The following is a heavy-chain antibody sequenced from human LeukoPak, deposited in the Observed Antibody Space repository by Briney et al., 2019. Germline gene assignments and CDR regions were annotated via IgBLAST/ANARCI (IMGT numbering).Heavy chain of an antibody. J-gene: IGHJ4*02. V-gene: IGHV1-69*13. Sequence: SVKVSCKASGGTFSSYAISWVRQAPGQGLEWMGGIIPIFGTANYAQKFQGRVTITADESTSTAYMELSSLRSEDTAVYYWATFRAHNYDFWSGYLDYWGQGTLVTVSS. CDR2: IIPIFGTA. D-gene: IGHD3-3*01. CDR3: ATFRAHNYDFWSGYLDY. CDR1: GGTFSSYA.